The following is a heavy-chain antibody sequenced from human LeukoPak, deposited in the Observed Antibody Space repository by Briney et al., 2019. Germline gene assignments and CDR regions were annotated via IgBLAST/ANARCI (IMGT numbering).Heavy chain of an antibody. CDR1: GYTFTSYG. D-gene: IGHD2-15*01. J-gene: IGHJ6*03. V-gene: IGHV1-18*01. Sequence: ASVKVSCEASGYTFTSYGISWVRQAPGQGLEWMGWISAYNGNTNYAQKLQGRVTMTTDTSTSTAYMELRSLRSDDTAVYYCATPPITPPYYYYMDVWGKGTTVTVSS. CDR3: ATPPITPPYYYYMDV. CDR2: ISAYNGNT.